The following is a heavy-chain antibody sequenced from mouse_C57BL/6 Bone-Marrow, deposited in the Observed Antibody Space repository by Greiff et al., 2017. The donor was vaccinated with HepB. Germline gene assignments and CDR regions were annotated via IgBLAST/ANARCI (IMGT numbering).Heavy chain of an antibody. CDR3: ARSTTVVGRDY. V-gene: IGHV1-81*01. CDR1: GYTFTSYG. J-gene: IGHJ2*01. CDR2: IYPRSGNP. D-gene: IGHD1-1*01. Sequence: VQGVESGAELARPGASVKLSCKASGYTFTSYGISWVKQRTGQGLEWIGEIYPRSGNPYYNEKFKGKATLTADKSSSTAYMELRSLTSEDAAVYFWARSTTVVGRDYGGQGTTLTVAS.